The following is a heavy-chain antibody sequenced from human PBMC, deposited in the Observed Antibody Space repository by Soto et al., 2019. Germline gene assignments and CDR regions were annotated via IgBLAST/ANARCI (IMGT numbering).Heavy chain of an antibody. Sequence: EVQLLESGGGLVQPGGSLRLSCTASGFSLSTYGVTWVRQAPGKGLEWVSGVSGGSGTTHYADSVKGRFTITTDTSENTADLQMNSRRVEDTAVYYCAKWNGYGDNWGQGTLVT. CDR1: GFSLSTYG. V-gene: IGHV3-23*01. CDR3: AKWNGYGDN. J-gene: IGHJ4*02. CDR2: VSGGSGTT. D-gene: IGHD1-1*01.